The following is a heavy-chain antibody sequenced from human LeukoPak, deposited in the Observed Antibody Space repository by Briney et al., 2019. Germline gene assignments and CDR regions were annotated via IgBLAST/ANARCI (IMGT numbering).Heavy chain of an antibody. CDR3: ARGMSAAYDYNWFDP. V-gene: IGHV4-38-2*02. CDR1: GYSMSSGYY. Sequence: PSETLSLTCTVSGYSMSSGYYWGWIRQPPGKGLQWIGSIFHSGNSYYNPSLKSRVTISVDTSKNQFSLKLSSVTAADTAVYFCARGMSAAYDYNWFDPWGEGTLVTVSS. CDR2: IFHSGNS. D-gene: IGHD5-12*01. J-gene: IGHJ5*02.